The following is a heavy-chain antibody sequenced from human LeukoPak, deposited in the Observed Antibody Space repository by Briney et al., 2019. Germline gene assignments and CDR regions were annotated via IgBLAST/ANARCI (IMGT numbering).Heavy chain of an antibody. CDR3: AREYSDYYYYYMDV. V-gene: IGHV3-74*01. Sequence: GGSLRLSCAASGFTFSNYWMHWVRQAPGKGLVWVSRINSDGSSTNYADSVRGRFSISRDNAKNTLYLQMNSLRAEDTAVYYCAREYSDYYYYYMDVWGKGTTVTVSS. CDR2: INSDGSST. J-gene: IGHJ6*03. D-gene: IGHD6-13*01. CDR1: GFTFSNYW.